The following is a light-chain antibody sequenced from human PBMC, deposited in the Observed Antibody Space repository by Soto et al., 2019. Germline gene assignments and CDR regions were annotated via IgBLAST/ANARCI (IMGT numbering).Light chain of an antibody. CDR3: QQDYNLSWA. V-gene: IGKV3D-7*01. CDR1: QSVSSSY. CDR2: DAS. Sequence: PGERVTLSCRASQSVSSSYLTWYQQKPGQAPRLLIYDASTRATSIPARFGGSGSATDFTLTISSLHPEDFAVYYCQQDYNLSWAFGQGTKVEIK. J-gene: IGKJ1*01.